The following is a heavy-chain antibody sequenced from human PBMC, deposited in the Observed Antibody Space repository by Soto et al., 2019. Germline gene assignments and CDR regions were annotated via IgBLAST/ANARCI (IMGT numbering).Heavy chain of an antibody. J-gene: IGHJ5*02. CDR2: IRSKANSYAT. CDR1: GFTFSGSA. CDR3: TRQTREARVWWFDP. Sequence: EVQRVESGGGLVQPGGSLKLSCAASGFTFSGSAMHWVRQGSGKGLEWVGRIRSKANSYATAYAASVKGRFTISRDDSKNTANVQMNSRKTEDTAVYYCTRQTREARVWWFDPWGQGTLVTVSS. V-gene: IGHV3-73*02. D-gene: IGHD6-6*01.